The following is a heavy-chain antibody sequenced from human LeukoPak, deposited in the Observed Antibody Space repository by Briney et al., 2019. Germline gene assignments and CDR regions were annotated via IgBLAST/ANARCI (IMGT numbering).Heavy chain of an antibody. Sequence: GGSLRLSCAASGFTFSNACMSWVRQAPGKGLEWVGRIKSKTDGETTDYAAPVKGRFTISRDDSKNTLYLQMNSLKTEDTAVYYCTTALSGWNDADYWGQGTLVTVSS. D-gene: IGHD1-1*01. J-gene: IGHJ4*02. CDR1: GFTFSNAC. V-gene: IGHV3-15*01. CDR3: TTALSGWNDADY. CDR2: IKSKTDGETT.